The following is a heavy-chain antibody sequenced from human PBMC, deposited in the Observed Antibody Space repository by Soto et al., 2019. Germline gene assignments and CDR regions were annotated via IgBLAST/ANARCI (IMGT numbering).Heavy chain of an antibody. CDR2: IIPIFGTA. V-gene: IGHV1-69*06. CDR1: GGTFSSYA. CDR3: ASAAVEYPSTIPNWFDP. J-gene: IGHJ5*02. Sequence: QVQLVQSGAEVKKPGSSVKVSCKASGGTFSSYAISWVRQAPGQGLEWMGGIIPIFGTANYAQKFQGRVTITADKSTTTDYMDLGSLRSEDTAVYYCASAAVEYPSTIPNWFDPWGQGTLVTVSS. D-gene: IGHD5-12*01.